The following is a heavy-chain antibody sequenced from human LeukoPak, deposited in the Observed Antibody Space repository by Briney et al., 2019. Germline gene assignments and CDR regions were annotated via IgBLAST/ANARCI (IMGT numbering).Heavy chain of an antibody. Sequence: PSETLSLTCTVSGGSISSGGYYWSWIRQHPGKGLEWIGYIYYSGSTYYNPSLKSRVTISVDTSKNQFSLKLSSVTAADTAVYYCARDGRDYYGSGSSILSITKNAFVIWGQGTMVTVSS. CDR3: ARDGRDYYGSGSSILSITKNAFVI. CDR1: GGSISSGGYY. CDR2: IYYSGST. V-gene: IGHV4-31*03. D-gene: IGHD3-10*01. J-gene: IGHJ3*02.